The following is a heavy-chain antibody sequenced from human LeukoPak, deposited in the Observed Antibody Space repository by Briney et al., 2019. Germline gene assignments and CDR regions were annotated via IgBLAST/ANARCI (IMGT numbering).Heavy chain of an antibody. CDR2: ISSSSSYI. Sequence: GGSLRLSCAASGFTFSSYSMNWVRQAPGKRLEWVSSISSSSSYIYYADSVKGRFTISRDNAKNSLYLQMNSLRAEDTAVYYCARDGYTNGGFDYWGQGTLVTVSS. J-gene: IGHJ4*02. V-gene: IGHV3-21*01. CDR1: GFTFSSYS. CDR3: ARDGYTNGGFDY. D-gene: IGHD5-24*01.